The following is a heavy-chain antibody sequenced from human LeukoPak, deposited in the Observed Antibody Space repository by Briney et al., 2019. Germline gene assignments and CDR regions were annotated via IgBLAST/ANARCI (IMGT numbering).Heavy chain of an antibody. CDR3: ARHPKYSSSWYSFDY. CDR1: GGSISSYY. CDR2: IYYSGST. V-gene: IGHV4-59*08. J-gene: IGHJ4*02. Sequence: SETLSLTCTVSGGSISSYYWSWILQPPGNGLEWIGYIYYSGSTNYNPSLKSRVTISVDTSKNQFSLKLSSVTAADTAVYYCARHPKYSSSWYSFDYWGQGTLVTVSS. D-gene: IGHD6-13*01.